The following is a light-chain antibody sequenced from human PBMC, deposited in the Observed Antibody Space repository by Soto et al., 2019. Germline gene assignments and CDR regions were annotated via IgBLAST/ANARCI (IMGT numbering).Light chain of an antibody. Sequence: IVMTQSPANLAVFPGGRGNLSCSACQSVSSKLAWYQQKPGQAARLLIYGASTRATGIPARFSGGGSGTDFTLTISRLEPEDFAVYYCQPYVSPPIPFGQWTRLEIK. CDR2: GAS. CDR1: QSVSSK. J-gene: IGKJ5*01. V-gene: IGKV3D-15*01. CDR3: QPYVSPPIP.